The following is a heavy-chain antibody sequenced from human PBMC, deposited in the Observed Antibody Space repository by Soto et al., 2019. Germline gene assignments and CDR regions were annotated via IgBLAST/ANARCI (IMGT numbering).Heavy chain of an antibody. J-gene: IGHJ6*02. CDR2: IIPIFGTA. CDR3: ARGPYYDFWSGYFEPYYYYGMDV. CDR1: GGTFSSYA. D-gene: IGHD3-3*01. V-gene: IGHV1-69*13. Sequence: SVKVSCKASGGTFSSYAISWVRQAPGQGLEWMGGIIPIFGTANYAQKFQGRVTITADESTSTAYMELSSLRSEDTAVYYCARGPYYDFWSGYFEPYYYYGMDVWGQGTTVTVSS.